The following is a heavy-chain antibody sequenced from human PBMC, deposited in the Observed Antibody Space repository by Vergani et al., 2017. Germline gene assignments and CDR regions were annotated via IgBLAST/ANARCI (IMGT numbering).Heavy chain of an antibody. CDR1: GFTFSSYA. J-gene: IGHJ6*02. CDR2: ISGSGGST. V-gene: IGHV3-23*01. Sequence: EVQLLESGGGLVQPGGSLRLSCAASGFTFSSYAMSWVRQAPGKGLEWVSAISGSGGSTYYADSVKGRFTISRDNSKNTLYLQMNSLRAEDTAVYYCAKARQPSSSWFELDDYYYGMDVWGQGTTVTVSS. D-gene: IGHD6-13*01. CDR3: AKARQPSSSWFELDDYYYGMDV.